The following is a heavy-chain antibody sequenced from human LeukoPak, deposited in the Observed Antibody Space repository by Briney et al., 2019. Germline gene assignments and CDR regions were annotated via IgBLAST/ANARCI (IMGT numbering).Heavy chain of an antibody. Sequence: ASVKVSCKASGYTFTDYYMHWVRQAPGQGLEWMGWINPNSGGTKYAQKFQGRVTMTRDTSISIAYMELSRLRSDDTAAYYCARAKGYSGYDYWFDPWGQGTLVTVSS. V-gene: IGHV1-2*02. J-gene: IGHJ5*02. CDR1: GYTFTDYY. D-gene: IGHD5-12*01. CDR3: ARAKGYSGYDYWFDP. CDR2: INPNSGGT.